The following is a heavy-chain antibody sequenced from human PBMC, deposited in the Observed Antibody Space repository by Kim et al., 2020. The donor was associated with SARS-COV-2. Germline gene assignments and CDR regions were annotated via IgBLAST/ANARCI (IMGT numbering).Heavy chain of an antibody. Sequence: YVDWVKGRFTMSRENAKNSLKLQMSSLRTEDTAIYYCAALDRVQVPGGIWGQGTLVTVSS. D-gene: IGHD3-10*01. J-gene: IGHJ4*02. CDR3: AALDRVQVPGGI. V-gene: IGHV3-7*01.